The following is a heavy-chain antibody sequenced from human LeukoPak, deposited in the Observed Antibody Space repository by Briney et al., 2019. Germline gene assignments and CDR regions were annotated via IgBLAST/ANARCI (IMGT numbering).Heavy chain of an antibody. Sequence: GGSLRLSCAASGFPFISYSMNWVRQAPGKGLEWISFISSTRGTISYADSVKGRFTISRDNAKSVLYLQMSSLRVEDTAVYFCVRTARLIDYWGQGTLVTVSS. CDR3: VRTARLIDY. CDR2: ISSTRGTI. J-gene: IGHJ4*02. V-gene: IGHV3-48*04. D-gene: IGHD3-3*01. CDR1: GFPFISYS.